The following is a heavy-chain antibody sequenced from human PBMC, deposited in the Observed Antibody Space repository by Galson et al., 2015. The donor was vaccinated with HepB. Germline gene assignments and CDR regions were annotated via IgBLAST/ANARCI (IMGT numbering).Heavy chain of an antibody. CDR1: GGSVSSGNYY. CDR2: IYTSGST. D-gene: IGHD3-9*01. J-gene: IGHJ4*02. Sequence: SLSLTCTVSGGSVSSGNYYWSWIRQPAGKGLEWIGRIYTSGSTDYNPSLKSRVTMSRDASKNQFSLKLSSVTAADTAVYYCARGGAEYFDKMFDHWGQGTLVTVSS. V-gene: IGHV4-61*02. CDR3: ARGGAEYFDKMFDH.